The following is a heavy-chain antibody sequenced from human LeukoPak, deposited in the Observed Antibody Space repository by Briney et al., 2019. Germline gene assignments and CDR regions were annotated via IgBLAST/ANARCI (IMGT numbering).Heavy chain of an antibody. CDR3: AELGITMIGGV. J-gene: IGHJ6*04. CDR1: GGSISSSSYY. D-gene: IGHD3-10*02. Sequence: PSETLSLTCTVSGGSISSSSYYWGWIRQAPGKGLEWVSYISSSGRTIHYADSVKGRFTISRDNAKNSLYLQMNSLRAEDTAVYYCAELGITMIGGVWGKGTTVTISS. CDR2: ISSSGRTI. V-gene: IGHV3-11*04.